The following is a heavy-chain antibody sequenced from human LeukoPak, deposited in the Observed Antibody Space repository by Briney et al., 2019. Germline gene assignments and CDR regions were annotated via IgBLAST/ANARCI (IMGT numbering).Heavy chain of an antibody. D-gene: IGHD6-19*01. CDR1: GYTFTSYY. Sequence: ASVKVSCKASGYTFTSYYMHWVRQAPGQGLGWMGIINPSGGSTSYAQKFQGRVTMTRDTSTSTVYMELSSLRSEDTAVYYCARENAIAVAGYYYYYGMDVWGQGTTVTVSS. CDR3: ARENAIAVAGYYYYYGMDV. CDR2: INPSGGST. J-gene: IGHJ6*02. V-gene: IGHV1-46*01.